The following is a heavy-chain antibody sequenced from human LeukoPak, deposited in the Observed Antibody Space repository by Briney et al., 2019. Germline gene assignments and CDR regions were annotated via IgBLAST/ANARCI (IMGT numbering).Heavy chain of an antibody. J-gene: IGHJ4*02. D-gene: IGHD3-22*01. CDR3: ASSRVTGYYDSSGYFDY. CDR1: GGTFSSYA. Sequence: SVKVSCKASGGTFSSYAISWVRQAPGQGLEWMGGIIPIFGTANYAQKFQGGVTITADESTSTAYMELSSLRSEDTAVYYCASSRVTGYYDSSGYFDYWGQGTLVTVSS. V-gene: IGHV1-69*13. CDR2: IIPIFGTA.